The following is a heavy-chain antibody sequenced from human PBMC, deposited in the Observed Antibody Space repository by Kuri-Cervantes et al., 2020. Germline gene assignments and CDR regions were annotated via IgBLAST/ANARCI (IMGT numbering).Heavy chain of an antibody. Sequence: GSLRLSCAVYGGSFSGYYWSWIRQPPGKGLEWIGEINRSGNTNYNPSLKSRVTMSVDTSKNQFSLKLSSVTAADTAVYYCARDYYDSSGTFDYWGQGTLVTVSS. CDR1: GGSFSGYY. CDR3: ARDYYDSSGTFDY. D-gene: IGHD3-22*01. J-gene: IGHJ4*02. CDR2: INRSGNT. V-gene: IGHV4-34*01.